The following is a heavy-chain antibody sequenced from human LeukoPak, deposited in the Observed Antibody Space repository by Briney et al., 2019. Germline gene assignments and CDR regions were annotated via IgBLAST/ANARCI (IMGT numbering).Heavy chain of an antibody. CDR3: AKAARPGAQYFDC. CDR2: INSNGGSA. Sequence: PGGSLRLSCAASGFTFSNAWMSWVRQAPGKGLEWVSGINSNGGSAGYADSVKGRFTISRDNVKNSLFLQMSSLSVDDTAVYYCAKAARPGAQYFDCWGQGVLVTVSS. D-gene: IGHD2/OR15-2a*01. J-gene: IGHJ4*02. CDR1: GFTFSNAW. V-gene: IGHV3-20*04.